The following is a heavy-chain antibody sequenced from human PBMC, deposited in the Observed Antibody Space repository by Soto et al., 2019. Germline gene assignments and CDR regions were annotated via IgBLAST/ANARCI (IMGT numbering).Heavy chain of an antibody. D-gene: IGHD6-6*01. J-gene: IGHJ6*02. Sequence: PGESLKISCNGSGYSFTSYWISWVRQMPGKGLEWMGRIDPSDSYTNYSPSFQGHVTISADKSISTAYLQWSSLKASDTAMYYCARLAARRDYYYYGMDVWGQGTTVTVYS. CDR1: GYSFTSYW. V-gene: IGHV5-10-1*01. CDR2: IDPSDSYT. CDR3: ARLAARRDYYYYGMDV.